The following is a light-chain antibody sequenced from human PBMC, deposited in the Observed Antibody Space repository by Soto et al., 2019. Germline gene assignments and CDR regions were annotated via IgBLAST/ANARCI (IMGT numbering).Light chain of an antibody. CDR2: DAS. CDR1: QTADKW. J-gene: IGKJ2*01. CDR3: QQYNDYPYT. V-gene: IGKV1-5*01. Sequence: DIQVTQSPSTLSVFVGDRVIIACRASQTADKWVAWYQQKPGKAPNVLIYDASRLESGVPSRFSGSGSGTLFTLTISNLQPDDFATYYCQQYNDYPYTFGQGTKVEI.